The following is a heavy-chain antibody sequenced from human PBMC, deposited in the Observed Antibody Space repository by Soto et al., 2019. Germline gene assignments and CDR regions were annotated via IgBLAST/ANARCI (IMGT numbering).Heavy chain of an antibody. D-gene: IGHD6-13*01. CDR1: GGSISSGGYY. CDR3: ARVGSRVAAAGTGGEFDY. CDR2: IYYSGST. Sequence: QVQLQESGPGLVKPSQTLSLTCTVSGGSISSGGYYWSWIRQHPGKGLEWIGYIYYSGSTYYNPSLKSRVTISVDTSKNQFSLKLSSVTAADTAVYYCARVGSRVAAAGTGGEFDYWGQGTLVTVSS. V-gene: IGHV4-31*03. J-gene: IGHJ4*02.